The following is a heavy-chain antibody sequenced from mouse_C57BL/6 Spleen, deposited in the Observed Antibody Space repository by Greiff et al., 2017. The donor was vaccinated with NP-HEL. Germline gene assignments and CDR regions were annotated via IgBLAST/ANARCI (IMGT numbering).Heavy chain of an antibody. CDR2: IDPSDSYT. CDR3: ARKDYDYDEAWFAY. CDR1: GYTFTSYW. D-gene: IGHD2-4*01. J-gene: IGHJ3*01. V-gene: IGHV1-69*01. Sequence: QVQLKQPGAELVMPGASVKLSCKASGYTFTSYWMHWVKQRPGQGLEWIGEIDPSDSYTNYNQKFKGKSTLTVDKSSSTAYMQLSSLTSEDSAVYYCARKDYDYDEAWFAYWGQGTLVTVSA.